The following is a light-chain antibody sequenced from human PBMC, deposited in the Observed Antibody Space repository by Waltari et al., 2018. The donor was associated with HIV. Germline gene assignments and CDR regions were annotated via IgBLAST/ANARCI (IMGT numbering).Light chain of an antibody. Sequence: DIQMTQSPSTLSASTGPRVAITCPASQSIGNSLAWYQQKPGKAPKLLIHEASSLTIGVSSSFSGSGFGTEFILTIRTMQPDDFAIYYCPEYQNNWTFGEGTKV. J-gene: IGKJ1*01. CDR2: EAS. V-gene: IGKV1-5*03. CDR1: QSIGNS. CDR3: PEYQNNWT.